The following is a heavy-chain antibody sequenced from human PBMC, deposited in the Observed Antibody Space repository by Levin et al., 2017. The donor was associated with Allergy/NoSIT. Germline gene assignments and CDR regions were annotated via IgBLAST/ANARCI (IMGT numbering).Heavy chain of an antibody. D-gene: IGHD3-10*01. CDR2: IWYDGSNK. J-gene: IGHJ4*02. CDR1: GFTFSSYG. CDR3: ARDENGSGQDY. V-gene: IGHV3-33*01. Sequence: GESLKISCAASGFTFSSYGMHWVRQAPGKGLEWVAVIWYDGSNKYYADSVKGRFTISRDNSKNTLYLQMNSLRAEDTAVYYCARDENGSGQDYWGQGTLVTVSS.